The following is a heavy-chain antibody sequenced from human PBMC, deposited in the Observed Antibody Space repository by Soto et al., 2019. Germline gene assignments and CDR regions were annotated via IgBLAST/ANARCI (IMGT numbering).Heavy chain of an antibody. CDR3: ARIQWALPNWFDP. CDR1: GVSISTGSYY. CDR2: IYYSGST. D-gene: IGHD1-26*01. J-gene: IGHJ5*02. V-gene: IGHV4-39*02. Sequence: SETLSLTYTVSGVSISTGSYYWGWIRQPPGKGLEWIGTIYYSGSTYYNPSLKSRVTISVDTSKNNFSLKLSSVTAADTAVYYCARIQWALPNWFDPWGQGALVTVS.